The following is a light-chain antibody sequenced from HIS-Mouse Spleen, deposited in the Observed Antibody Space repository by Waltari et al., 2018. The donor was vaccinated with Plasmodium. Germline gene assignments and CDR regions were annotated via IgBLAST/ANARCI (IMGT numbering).Light chain of an antibody. J-gene: IGKJ1*01. CDR2: KAS. V-gene: IGKV1-5*03. Sequence: DIQMTQSPSTLSASLGDRVTITCRASQSISSWLAWYQQKPGKAHKLLIYKASSLESGVPSRFSGSGSGTEFTLTISSLQPDDFATYYCQQYNSYSWTFGQGTKVEIK. CDR3: QQYNSYSWT. CDR1: QSISSW.